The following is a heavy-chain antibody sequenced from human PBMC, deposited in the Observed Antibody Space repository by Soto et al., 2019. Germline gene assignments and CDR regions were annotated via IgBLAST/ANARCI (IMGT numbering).Heavy chain of an antibody. CDR1: GFTFSSYA. J-gene: IGHJ5*02. D-gene: IGHD2-2*01. CDR3: AKASSLMPYHQLAPPYWFDP. CDR2: ISGSRCSA. V-gene: IGHV3-23*01. Sequence: EVQLLESGGGLVQPGGSLRLSCAASGFTFSSYAMSWVRQAPGKGLEWISAISGSRCSAYYADSLKSRSTISRNNSNITLYLQMNSLRAEDTAVYNCAKASSLMPYHQLAPPYWFDPWGQGSLVTVSS.